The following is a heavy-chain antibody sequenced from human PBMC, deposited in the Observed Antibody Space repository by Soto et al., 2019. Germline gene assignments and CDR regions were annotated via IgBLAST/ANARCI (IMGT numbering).Heavy chain of an antibody. D-gene: IGHD3-9*01. CDR2: IKQDGSEK. Sequence: GGSLRLSCAASGFTFSSYWMSWVRQAPGKGLEWVANIKQDGSEKYYVDSVKGRFTISRDNAKNSLYLQMNSLRAEDTAVYYCARDAYYDILTGYSDYYYYMDVWGKGTTVPVSS. J-gene: IGHJ6*03. V-gene: IGHV3-7*01. CDR3: ARDAYYDILTGYSDYYYYMDV. CDR1: GFTFSSYW.